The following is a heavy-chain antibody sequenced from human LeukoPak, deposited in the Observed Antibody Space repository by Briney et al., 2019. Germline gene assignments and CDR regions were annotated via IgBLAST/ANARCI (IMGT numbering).Heavy chain of an antibody. V-gene: IGHV3-33*03. CDR2: IWYDGSKI. CDR1: GLTFSTYG. D-gene: IGHD3-22*01. CDR3: AKDDDTSGHFSYFQD. J-gene: IGHJ1*01. Sequence: GGSLRLSCAASGLTFSTYGMNWVRQAPGKGLEWVAGIWYDGSKIYYADSVKGRFTISRDNSKNTLWLQMNSLRAEDTAVYYCAKDDDTSGHFSYFQDWGQGTLVTVSS.